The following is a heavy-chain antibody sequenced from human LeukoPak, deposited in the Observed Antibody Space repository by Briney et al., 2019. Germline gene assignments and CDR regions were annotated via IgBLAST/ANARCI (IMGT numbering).Heavy chain of an antibody. CDR1: GGSISSGDYY. D-gene: IGHD3-10*01. CDR3: ARERYYGSGSPRWFDP. V-gene: IGHV4-30-4*01. Sequence: SETLSLTCTVSGGSISSGDYYWTWIRQPPGKGLEWIGYIFYSGSTYYNPSLKSRVTISVDTSKNQFSLKLSSVTAADTAVYYCARERYYGSGSPRWFDPWGQGTLVTVSS. CDR2: IFYSGST. J-gene: IGHJ5*02.